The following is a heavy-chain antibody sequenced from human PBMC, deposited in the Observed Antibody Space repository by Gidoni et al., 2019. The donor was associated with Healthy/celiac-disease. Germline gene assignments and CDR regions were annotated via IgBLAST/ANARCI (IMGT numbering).Heavy chain of an antibody. D-gene: IGHD3-9*01. CDR3: TRWKYFVWSLEPQPFDY. Sequence: EVQLVESGGGLVKPGRSLRLSCTASGFTFGDYAMSWFRQAPGKGLEWVGSIRSKAYGGKTDYAASVKGRFTISREDSKSIAYLQMNSLKTEDTAVYYCTRWKYFVWSLEPQPFDYWGQGTLVTVSS. CDR1: GFTFGDYA. J-gene: IGHJ4*02. V-gene: IGHV3-49*05. CDR2: IRSKAYGGKT.